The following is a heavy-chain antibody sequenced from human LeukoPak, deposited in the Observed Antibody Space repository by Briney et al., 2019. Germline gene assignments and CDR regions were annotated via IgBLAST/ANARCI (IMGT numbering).Heavy chain of an antibody. J-gene: IGHJ4*02. CDR1: GFTFSSYG. D-gene: IGHD3-10*01. CDR3: AKGPHYHYGSGRTEIDY. V-gene: IGHV3-30*18. CDR2: ISYDGSNK. Sequence: PGRSLRLSCAASGFTFSSYGMHWVRQAPGKGLEWVAVISYDGSNKYYADSVKGRFTISRDNSKNTLYLQMNSLRAEDTAVYYCAKGPHYHYGSGRTEIDYWGQGTLVTVSS.